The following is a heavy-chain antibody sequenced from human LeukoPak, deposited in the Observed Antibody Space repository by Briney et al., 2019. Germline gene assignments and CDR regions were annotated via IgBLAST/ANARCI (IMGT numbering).Heavy chain of an antibody. Sequence: SETLSLTCTVSGASVSNYDWSWIRQPPGKGLEWIGYIYYSGSTNYNPSLKSRVTISVDTSKNQFSLKLSSVTAADTAVYYCARSIYDYVWGSYHLGYWGQGTLVTVSS. J-gene: IGHJ4*02. CDR2: IYYSGST. CDR3: ARSIYDYVWGSYHLGY. CDR1: GASVSNYD. V-gene: IGHV4-59*08. D-gene: IGHD3-16*02.